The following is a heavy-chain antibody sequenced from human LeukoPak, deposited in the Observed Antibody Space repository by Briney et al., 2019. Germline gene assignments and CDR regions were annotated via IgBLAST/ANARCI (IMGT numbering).Heavy chain of an antibody. J-gene: IGHJ6*02. Sequence: PSETLSLTCGVNGGSFNGFYWSWIRQSPGKGLEWIGEINQSGFTKYNPILKSRATISVDTSKNQFSLTLRSLTAADTAVYYCARPYYGDSTDLNYYFYSGMDVWGQGTTVTVSS. D-gene: IGHD2-21*01. CDR3: ARPYYGDSTDLNYYFYSGMDV. CDR2: INQSGFT. V-gene: IGHV4-34*01. CDR1: GGSFNGFY.